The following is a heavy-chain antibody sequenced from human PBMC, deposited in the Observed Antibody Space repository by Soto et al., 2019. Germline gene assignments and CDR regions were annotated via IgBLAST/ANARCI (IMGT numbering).Heavy chain of an antibody. D-gene: IGHD6-13*01. V-gene: IGHV3-30*18. CDR3: AKGAFRAAAPPGHY. Sequence: GGSLRLSCAASGFTFSSYGMHWVRQAPGKGLEWVAVISYDGSNKYYADSVKGRFTISRDNSKNTLYLQMNSLRAEDTAVYYCAKGAFRAAAPPGHYWGQGTLVTVSS. J-gene: IGHJ4*02. CDR2: ISYDGSNK. CDR1: GFTFSSYG.